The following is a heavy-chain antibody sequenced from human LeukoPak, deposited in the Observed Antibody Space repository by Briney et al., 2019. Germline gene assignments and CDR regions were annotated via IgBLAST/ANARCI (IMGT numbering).Heavy chain of an antibody. CDR2: ISSSGNYI. CDR3: ARAPYSSSWGFDY. V-gene: IGHV3-21*04. Sequence: PGGSLRLSCAASGFTFSSYSMNWVRQAPGKGLEWVSSISSSGNYIYYGDSVKGRFTISRDNAKNSLYLQMNSLRAEDTAVYYCARAPYSSSWGFDYWGQGTLVTVSS. CDR1: GFTFSSYS. J-gene: IGHJ4*02. D-gene: IGHD6-13*01.